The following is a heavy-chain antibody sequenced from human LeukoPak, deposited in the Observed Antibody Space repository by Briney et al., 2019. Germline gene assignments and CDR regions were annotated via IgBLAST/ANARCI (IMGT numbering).Heavy chain of an antibody. V-gene: IGHV1-69*06. D-gene: IGHD6-19*01. Sequence: SVKVSCKASGGTFSSYAISWVRQAPGQGLEWMGRIIPMFGTANYAQKFQGRVTITADKSTSTAYMELSSLRSEDTAVYYCARFEYSSGWYLAAEYFQHWGQGTLVTVSS. CDR2: IIPMFGTA. CDR1: GGTFSSYA. CDR3: ARFEYSSGWYLAAEYFQH. J-gene: IGHJ1*01.